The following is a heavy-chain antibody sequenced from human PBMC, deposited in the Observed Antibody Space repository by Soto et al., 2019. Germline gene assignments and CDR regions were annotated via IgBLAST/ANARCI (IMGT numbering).Heavy chain of an antibody. CDR2: MYYSGRT. V-gene: IGHV4-59*08. D-gene: IGHD2-15*01. CDR3: ARGTPSPLIVRSSRGPWFDP. Sequence: SETLSLTRTVSCGSISSYYWSWLRQPPGKGLEWIGYMYYSGRTYYSPSRKRRVTISVDTSKMQVALKLSSVTAAGTAVYFCARGTPSPLIVRSSRGPWFDPWGQGTLVTVSS. CDR1: CGSISSYY. J-gene: IGHJ5*02.